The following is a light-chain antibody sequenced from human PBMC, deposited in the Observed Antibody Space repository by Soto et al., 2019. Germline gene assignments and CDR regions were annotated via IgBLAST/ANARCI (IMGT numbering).Light chain of an antibody. CDR3: QQYGSSPT. J-gene: IGKJ1*01. CDR2: GAS. CDR1: QSVSSSY. Sequence: EIVLTQSPGTLYLSPGERATLSCRASQSVSSSYLAWYQQKPGQAPRLLIYGASSRATGIPDRFSGSGSGTDFSLTISSLEPEDFAVYYCQQYGSSPTFGQGTKVEI. V-gene: IGKV3-20*01.